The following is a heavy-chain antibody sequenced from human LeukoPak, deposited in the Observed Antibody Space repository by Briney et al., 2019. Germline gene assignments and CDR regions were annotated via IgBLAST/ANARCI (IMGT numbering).Heavy chain of an antibody. Sequence: GGPLRLSCAASGFTFSSYWMSWVRQAPGKGLEWVANIKQDGSEKYYVDSVKGRFTISRDNAKNSLYLQMNSLRAEDTAVYYCARFYGDVCDFWSGCPYYFDYWGQGTLVTVSS. CDR2: IKQDGSEK. J-gene: IGHJ4*02. CDR1: GFTFSSYW. CDR3: ARFYGDVCDFWSGCPYYFDY. V-gene: IGHV3-7*01. D-gene: IGHD3-3*01.